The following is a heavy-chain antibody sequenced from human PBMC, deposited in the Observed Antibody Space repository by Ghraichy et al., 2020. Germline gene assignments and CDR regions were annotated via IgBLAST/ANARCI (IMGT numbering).Heavy chain of an antibody. CDR1: GGTFSSYA. Sequence: SVKVSRKASGGTFSSYAISWVRQAPGQGLEWMGGIIPIFGTANYAQKFQGRVTITADKSTSTAYMELSSLRSEDTAVYYCATHATHTAMVTVWYFDLWGRGTLVTVSS. CDR2: IIPIFGTA. V-gene: IGHV1-69*06. J-gene: IGHJ2*01. CDR3: ATHATHTAMVTVWYFDL. D-gene: IGHD5-18*01.